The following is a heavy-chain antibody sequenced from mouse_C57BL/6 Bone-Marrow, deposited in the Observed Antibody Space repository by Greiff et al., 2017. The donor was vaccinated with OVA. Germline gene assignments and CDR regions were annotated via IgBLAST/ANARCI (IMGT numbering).Heavy chain of an antibody. V-gene: IGHV1-81*01. D-gene: IGHD1-1*01. Sequence: QVQLQQSGAELARPGASVKLSCKASGYTFTSYGISWVKQRTGQGLEWIGEIYPRSGNTYYNEKFKSKATLTVDKSSSTAYMQLSSLTSEDSAVYYCARGGFITTVVAHFDYWGQGTTLTVSS. CDR1: GYTFTSYG. J-gene: IGHJ2*01. CDR2: IYPRSGNT. CDR3: ARGGFITTVVAHFDY.